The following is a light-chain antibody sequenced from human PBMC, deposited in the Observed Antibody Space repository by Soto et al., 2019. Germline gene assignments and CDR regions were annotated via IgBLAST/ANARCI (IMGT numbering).Light chain of an antibody. V-gene: IGLV2-14*01. CDR1: SGDVGGYNY. Sequence: QSALTQPASVSGSPGQSITISCTGTSGDVGGYNYVSWYQQHPVKAPKLMIYDVSNRPSGVSNRFSGSKSGNTASLTISGLQAEDEADYYCSSYTSSSTYVVFGGGTKLTVL. J-gene: IGLJ2*01. CDR2: DVS. CDR3: SSYTSSSTYVV.